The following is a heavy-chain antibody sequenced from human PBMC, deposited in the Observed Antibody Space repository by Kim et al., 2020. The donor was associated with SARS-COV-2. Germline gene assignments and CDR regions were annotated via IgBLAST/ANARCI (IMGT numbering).Heavy chain of an antibody. CDR1: GFTFDDYA. CDR3: AVGLVVAKQTKVPYYYYGMDV. D-gene: IGHD2-15*01. CDR2: ISWNSGSI. V-gene: IGHV3-9*01. J-gene: IGHJ6*02. Sequence: GGSLRLSCAASGFTFDDYAMHWVRQAPGKGLEWVSGISWNSGSIGYADSVKGRFTISRDNAKNSLYLQMNSLRAEDTALYYCAVGLVVAKQTKVPYYYYGMDVWGQGTTVTVSS.